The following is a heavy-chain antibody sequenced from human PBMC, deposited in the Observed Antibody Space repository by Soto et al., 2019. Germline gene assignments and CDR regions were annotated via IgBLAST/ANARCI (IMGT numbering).Heavy chain of an antibody. D-gene: IGHD4-17*01. Sequence: GASVKVSCKASGYTFTSYDINWVRQATGQGLEWMGWMNPNSGNTGYAQKFQGRVTMTRNASISTAYMELSSLRSEDTAVYYCASVDYGDYSAAFDIWGQGTMVTVSS. CDR3: ASVDYGDYSAAFDI. CDR1: GYTFTSYD. J-gene: IGHJ3*02. CDR2: MNPNSGNT. V-gene: IGHV1-8*01.